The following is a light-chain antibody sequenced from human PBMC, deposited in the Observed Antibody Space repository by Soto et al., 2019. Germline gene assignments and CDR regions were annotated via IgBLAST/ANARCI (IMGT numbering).Light chain of an antibody. CDR1: QSISSW. V-gene: IGKV1-5*03. Sequence: DIQMTQSPSTLSASVGDRVTITCRASQSISSWLAWYQQKPGKAPKLLIYKASSLESGVPSRFSGSGSGTGFTLTISSLQPDDFATYYCQQYNSYSVTFGQGTKVEIK. CDR2: KAS. CDR3: QQYNSYSVT. J-gene: IGKJ1*01.